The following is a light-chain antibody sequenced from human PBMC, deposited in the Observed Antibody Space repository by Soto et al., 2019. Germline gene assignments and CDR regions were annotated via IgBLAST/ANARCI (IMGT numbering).Light chain of an antibody. V-gene: IGKV3-20*01. CDR1: RSVTSSY. Sequence: EIVLAQSPGTLSLSPGERATVSCRASRSVTSSYLAWYQQKPGQAPSLIIYGASSRATGIPDRFSGSGSGTDFTLTISRLEPEDSAVYYCQQYGTSPSTFGQGTRLEIK. J-gene: IGKJ5*01. CDR2: GAS. CDR3: QQYGTSPST.